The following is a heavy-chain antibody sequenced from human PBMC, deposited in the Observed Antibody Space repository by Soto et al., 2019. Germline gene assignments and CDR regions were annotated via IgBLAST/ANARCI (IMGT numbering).Heavy chain of an antibody. J-gene: IGHJ5*02. Sequence: PSETLSLTCTVSGASISSGNYYWTWIRQHPGKGLEWIGDIYYTGSTHYNPALKSRLTISLDTSKNQFSLKLSSVTAADTAVYYCARRAVVAVTGSLDNWLDPWGQGILVTVSS. CDR2: IYYTGST. D-gene: IGHD2-21*01. CDR3: ARRAVVAVTGSLDNWLDP. V-gene: IGHV4-31*03. CDR1: GASISSGNYY.